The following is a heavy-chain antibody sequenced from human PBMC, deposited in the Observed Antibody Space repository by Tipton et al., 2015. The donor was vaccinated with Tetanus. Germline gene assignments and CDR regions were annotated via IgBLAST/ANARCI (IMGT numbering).Heavy chain of an antibody. V-gene: IGHV4-59*08. J-gene: IGHJ4*02. CDR2: ISYSGST. Sequence: LRLSCTVSGGSINNYYWSWIQQPPGKGLEWIGYISYSGSTNSNPSLKSRVTISVDASKNQFSLELTSVTAADTAVYYCARHAGAGATIWGTDYWGQGTLVTVSS. CDR3: ARHAGAGATIWGTDY. CDR1: GGSINNYY. D-gene: IGHD3-9*01.